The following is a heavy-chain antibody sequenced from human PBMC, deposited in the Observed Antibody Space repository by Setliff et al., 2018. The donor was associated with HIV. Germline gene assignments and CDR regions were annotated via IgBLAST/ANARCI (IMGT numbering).Heavy chain of an antibody. CDR2: IYPGDSDT. CDR3: ARGGVVGGTPFGPNAPPYFDY. Sequence: PGESLTISCEGSGYSFPSHWIGWVRQMPGKGLEWMGIIYPGDSDTRYSPSFQGQVTISADKSFSTADLQWSSLKASDTAMYYCARGGVVGGTPFGPNAPPYFDYWGQGTLVTVSS. D-gene: IGHD2-15*01. J-gene: IGHJ4*02. V-gene: IGHV5-51*01. CDR1: GYSFPSHW.